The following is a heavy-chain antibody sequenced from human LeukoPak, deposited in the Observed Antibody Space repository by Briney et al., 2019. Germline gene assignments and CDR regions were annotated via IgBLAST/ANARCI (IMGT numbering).Heavy chain of an antibody. Sequence: PSETLSLTCTVSGGSISSYYWRWIPQPAGNGLEWIGRIYTSVSANYNPSLKSRVTMSVDTSKNQFSLKLSSANAADTAVYYCARVRGVKYCSGGSCYDYYYYYMDVWGKGTTVTVSS. V-gene: IGHV4-4*07. D-gene: IGHD2-15*01. J-gene: IGHJ6*03. CDR2: IYTSVSA. CDR1: GGSISSYY. CDR3: ARVRGVKYCSGGSCYDYYYYYMDV.